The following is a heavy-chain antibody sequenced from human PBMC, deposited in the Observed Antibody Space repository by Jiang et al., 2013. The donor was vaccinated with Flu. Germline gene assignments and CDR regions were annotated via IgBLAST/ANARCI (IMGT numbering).Heavy chain of an antibody. CDR2: INPNSGGT. Sequence: SGAEVKKPGASVKVSCKASGYTFTGYYMHWVRQAPGQGLEWMGWINPNSGGTNYAQKFQGRVTMTRDTSISTAYMELSRLRSDDTAVYYCARGAHYYDSSGYSVPFDYWGQGTLVTVSS. V-gene: IGHV1-2*02. D-gene: IGHD3-22*01. CDR3: ARGAHYYDSSGYSVPFDY. CDR1: GYTFTGYY. J-gene: IGHJ4*02.